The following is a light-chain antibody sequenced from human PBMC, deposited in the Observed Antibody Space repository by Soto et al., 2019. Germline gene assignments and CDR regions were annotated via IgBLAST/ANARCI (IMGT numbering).Light chain of an antibody. CDR3: QQYDTSPPIT. CDR2: RTS. CDR1: QSVSSGY. V-gene: IGKV3-20*01. J-gene: IGKJ5*01. Sequence: EIVLTQSPGTLSLSPGERATLSCRASQSVSSGYLAWYQQKPGQAPRLLIFRTSNRATGIPDRFSGSGSGTDFTLTINRLEPEDFAVYYCQQYDTSPPITFGQGTRLEIK.